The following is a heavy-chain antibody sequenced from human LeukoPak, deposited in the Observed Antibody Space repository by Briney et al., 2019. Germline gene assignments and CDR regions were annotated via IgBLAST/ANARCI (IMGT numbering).Heavy chain of an antibody. V-gene: IGHV4-59*12. CDR1: GGFISSYY. Sequence: SETLSLTCTVSGGFISSYYLCLIRQPPGKGPGGIGFIFYSGTTNYNPSLKSRVTISVDTSKNQFSLRLRSVTAADTAMYYCARGTLYRGWSYYLDFWGQGSQVTVSS. CDR2: IFYSGTT. J-gene: IGHJ4*02. CDR3: ARGTLYRGWSYYLDF. D-gene: IGHD6-19*01.